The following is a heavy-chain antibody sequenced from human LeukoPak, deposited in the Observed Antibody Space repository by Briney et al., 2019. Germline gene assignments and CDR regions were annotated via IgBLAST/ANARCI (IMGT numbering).Heavy chain of an antibody. D-gene: IGHD2-2*01. CDR3: ARGGNPYCSATSVYDFDY. J-gene: IGHJ4*02. CDR1: GFPFRRYS. CDR2: FSSSSSHI. Sequence: GGPLRLFCAVSGFPFRRYSMNWVRQAPGKGLEWVSSFSSSSSHIYYGDSVKGRFTISRDNAKNSLYLQINSLIAEDTAMYYCARGGNPYCSATSVYDFDYWGQGTLVTVSS. V-gene: IGHV3-21*01.